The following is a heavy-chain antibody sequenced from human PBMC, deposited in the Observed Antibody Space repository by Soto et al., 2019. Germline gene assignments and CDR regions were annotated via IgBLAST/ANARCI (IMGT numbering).Heavy chain of an antibody. CDR1: GFTFSSYG. J-gene: IGHJ4*02. CDR2: ISHDASNK. V-gene: IGHV3-30*03. Sequence: QVQLVESGGGVVQPGRSLRLSCAASGFTFSSYGMHWVRPAPGNGLEWVAVISHDASNKYYADSVKGRFTISRDNSNNTMYLQMNRLRAEDTAVYYCATYSTSSPSDYFGQGPLLTVSS. D-gene: IGHD6-6*01. CDR3: ATYSTSSPSDY.